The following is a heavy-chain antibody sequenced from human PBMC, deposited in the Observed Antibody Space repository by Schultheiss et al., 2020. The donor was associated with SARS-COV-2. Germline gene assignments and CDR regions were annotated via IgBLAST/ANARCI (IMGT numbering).Heavy chain of an antibody. V-gene: IGHV5-51*01. D-gene: IGHD5-12*01. CDR2: IYPGDSDT. Sequence: GESLKISCKGSGYSFTSYWIGWVRQMPGKGLEWMGIIYPGDSDTRYSPSFQGQVTISADKSISTAYLQWSCLKASDTAMYYCARHRNGYDFSYYYYGMDVWGQGTTVTVS. CDR1: GYSFTSYW. CDR3: ARHRNGYDFSYYYYGMDV. J-gene: IGHJ6*02.